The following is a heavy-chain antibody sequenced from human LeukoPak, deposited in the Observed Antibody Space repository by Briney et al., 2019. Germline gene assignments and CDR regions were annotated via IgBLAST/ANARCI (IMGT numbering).Heavy chain of an antibody. D-gene: IGHD3-3*01. CDR1: GYTFTSYD. J-gene: IGHJ5*02. CDR3: ARDLPLPYLYYDFWSGLGRGWFDP. V-gene: IGHV1-2*02. Sequence: VASVKVSCKASGYTFTSYDINWVRQATGQGLEWMGWINPNSGGTNYAQKFQGRVTMTRDTSISTAYMELSRLRSDDTAVYYCARDLPLPYLYYDFWSGLGRGWFDPWGQGTLVTVSS. CDR2: INPNSGGT.